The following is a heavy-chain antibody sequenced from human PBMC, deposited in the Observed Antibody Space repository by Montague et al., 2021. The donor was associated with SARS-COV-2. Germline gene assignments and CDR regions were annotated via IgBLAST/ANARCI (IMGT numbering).Heavy chain of an antibody. CDR1: GDSVSSGTVA. J-gene: IGHJ4*02. V-gene: IGHV6-1*01. Sequence: CAISGDSVSSGTVAWNWLRQSPSRGLEWLGRTYFRSSFYNDYALSVKSRLNIQPDSAKNQFSLQLTSVTPEDTAIYYCARQDTSGWLTFDYRGQGILVTVSS. CDR2: TYFRSSFYN. CDR3: ARQDTSGWLTFDY. D-gene: IGHD6-19*01.